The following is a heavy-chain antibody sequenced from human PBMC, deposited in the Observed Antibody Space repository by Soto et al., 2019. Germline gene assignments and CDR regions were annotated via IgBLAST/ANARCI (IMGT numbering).Heavy chain of an antibody. CDR2: IYYSGST. D-gene: IGHD3-10*01. V-gene: IGHV4-59*01. CDR3: AREVREWFGESGNWFDP. J-gene: IGHJ5*02. Sequence: QVQLQESGPGLVKPSETLSLTCTVSGGSIRRYYWSWIRQPPGKGLEWIGYIYYSGSTNYNPSLNSRVTISVDTSKNQFSLKLSSVTAADTAVYYCAREVREWFGESGNWFDPWGQGTLVTVSS. CDR1: GGSIRRYY.